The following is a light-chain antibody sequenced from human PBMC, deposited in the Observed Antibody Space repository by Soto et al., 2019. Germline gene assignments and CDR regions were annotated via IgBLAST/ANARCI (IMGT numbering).Light chain of an antibody. J-gene: IGKJ4*01. CDR1: QGISDY. V-gene: IGKV1-9*01. CDR3: QQFNAYPLT. Sequence: DIQLTQSPSFLSASIGDRVTISCRASQGISDYLAWYQQKPGKAPKLLIYGASTLQSGVPSRFSGSASGTEFTLTISSLQPEDLATYFCQQFNAYPLTFGGGTKLEIK. CDR2: GAS.